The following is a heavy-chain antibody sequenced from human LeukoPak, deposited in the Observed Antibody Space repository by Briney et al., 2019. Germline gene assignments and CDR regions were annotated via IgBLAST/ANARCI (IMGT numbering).Heavy chain of an antibody. CDR3: ARGGGLDV. J-gene: IGHJ6*02. CDR1: GFTFSSYW. CDR2: INHNGNVN. Sequence: GGSLRLSCAASGFTFSSYWMNWARQAPGKGLEWVASINHNGNVNYYVDSVKGRFTIARDNAKNSLYLQMSNLRAEDTAVYFCARGGGLDVWGQGATVTVSS. V-gene: IGHV3-7*03. D-gene: IGHD3-16*01.